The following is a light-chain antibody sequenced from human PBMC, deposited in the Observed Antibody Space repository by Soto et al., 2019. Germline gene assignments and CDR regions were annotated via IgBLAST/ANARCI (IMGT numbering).Light chain of an antibody. V-gene: IGKV3-20*01. CDR1: QSVSSSY. CDR2: GAS. CDR3: QQYGSSLLT. J-gene: IGKJ3*01. Sequence: EIVLTQSPGTLSLSPGERATLSCRASQSVSSSYLAWYQQKPGQAPRLLIYGASSRATGIPYRFSGSGSGTDVTLTISRLEPEDFAVYYCQQYGSSLLTFGPGTKVDIK.